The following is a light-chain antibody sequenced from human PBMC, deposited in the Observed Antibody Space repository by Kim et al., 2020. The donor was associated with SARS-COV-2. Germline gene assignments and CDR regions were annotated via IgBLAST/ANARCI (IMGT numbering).Light chain of an antibody. CDR3: QAWDSSTYV. CDR1: KLGDKY. V-gene: IGLV3-1*01. CDR2: QYS. Sequence: VSPGQTASITCSGDKLGDKYACWYQQKPGQSPVLVIYQYSKRPSGIPERFSGSNSGNTATLTISGTQAMDEADYYCQAWDSSTYVFGTGTKVTVL. J-gene: IGLJ1*01.